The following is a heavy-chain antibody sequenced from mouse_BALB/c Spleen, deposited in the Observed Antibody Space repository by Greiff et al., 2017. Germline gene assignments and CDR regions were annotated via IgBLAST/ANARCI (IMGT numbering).Heavy chain of an antibody. CDR1: GYSITSDYA. J-gene: IGHJ4*01. CDR3: ARRDYRYDFAMDY. Sequence: EVKLVESGPGLVKPSQSLSLTCTVTGYSITSDYAWNWIRQFPGNTLEWMGYISYSGSTSYNPSLKSRISITRDTSKNQFFLQLNSVTTEDTATYYCARRDYRYDFAMDYWGQGTSVTVSS. V-gene: IGHV3-2*02. CDR2: ISYSGST. D-gene: IGHD2-14*01.